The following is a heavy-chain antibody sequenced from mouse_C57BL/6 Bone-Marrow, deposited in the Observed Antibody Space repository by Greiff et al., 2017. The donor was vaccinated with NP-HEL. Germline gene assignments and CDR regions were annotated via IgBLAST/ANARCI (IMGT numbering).Heavy chain of an antibody. CDR2: ISSGGSYT. CDR3: ARHHLLLWGFAY. Sequence: EVKLVESGGDLVKPGGSLKLSCAASGFTFSSYGMSWVRQTPDKRLEWVATISSGGSYTYYPDSVKGRFTISRDNAKNTLYLQMSSLKSEDTAMDYCARHHLLLWGFAYWGQGTLVTVSA. J-gene: IGHJ3*01. D-gene: IGHD2-1*01. V-gene: IGHV5-6*01. CDR1: GFTFSSYG.